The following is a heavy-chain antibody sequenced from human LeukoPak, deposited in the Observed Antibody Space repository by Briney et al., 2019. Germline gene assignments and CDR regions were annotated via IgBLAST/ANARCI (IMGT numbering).Heavy chain of an antibody. Sequence: PSETLSLTCTVSGGSISSYYWSWIRQPPGKGLEWIGSIYYSGNTNYNPSLKSRVTISVDTSKNQFSLKLSSVTAADTAVYYCARVRYYYDSSGYYLGSYYFDYWGQGTLVTVSS. J-gene: IGHJ4*02. CDR2: IYYSGNT. D-gene: IGHD3-22*01. CDR3: ARVRYYYDSSGYYLGSYYFDY. CDR1: GGSISSYY. V-gene: IGHV4-59*01.